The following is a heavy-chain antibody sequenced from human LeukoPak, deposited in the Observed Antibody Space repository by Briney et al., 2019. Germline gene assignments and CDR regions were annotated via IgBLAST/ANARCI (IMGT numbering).Heavy chain of an antibody. D-gene: IGHD1-26*01. CDR3: AKGVVGVDDAFDI. CDR1: GFTFSSYA. Sequence: GGSLRLSCAASGFTFSSYAMSWVRQAPGKGLEWVSAISGSGGSTYYADSVKVRFTISRDNSKNTLYLQMNSLRAEDTAVYYCAKGVVGVDDAFDIWGQGTMVTVSS. V-gene: IGHV3-23*01. J-gene: IGHJ3*02. CDR2: ISGSGGST.